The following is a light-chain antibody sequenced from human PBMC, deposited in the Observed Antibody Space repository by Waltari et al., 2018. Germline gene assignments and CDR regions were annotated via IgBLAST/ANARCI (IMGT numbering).Light chain of an antibody. Sequence: DVVMTQSPLSLTVSPGEPASISCRSSRTLLESNGANSLDVYLPTPGRYPQLLLALGVXXXXXXXXXXXXXXXXXXXXLKISRVEAEDVGVYYCMQPLETPYTFGRGTKLEIK. V-gene: IGKV2-28*01. CDR1: RTLLESNGANS. J-gene: IGKJ2*01. CDR2: LGV. CDR3: MQPLETPYT.